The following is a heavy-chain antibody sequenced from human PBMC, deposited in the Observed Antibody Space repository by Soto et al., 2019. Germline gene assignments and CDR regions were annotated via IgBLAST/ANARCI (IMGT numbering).Heavy chain of an antibody. CDR2: IWYDGSNK. CDR3: ARASSGSYGMDV. CDR1: GFTFSSYG. V-gene: IGHV3-33*01. J-gene: IGHJ6*02. Sequence: QVQLVESGGGVVQPGRSLRLSCAASGFTFSSYGMHWVRQAPGKGVEWVAVIWYDGSNKYYADSVKGRFTISRDNSKNTLYLQMNSLRAEDTAVYYCARASSGSYGMDVWGQGTTVTVSS. D-gene: IGHD1-26*01.